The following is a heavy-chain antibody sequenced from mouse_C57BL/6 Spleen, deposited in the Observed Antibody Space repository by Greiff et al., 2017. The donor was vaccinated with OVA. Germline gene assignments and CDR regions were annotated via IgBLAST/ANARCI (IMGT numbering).Heavy chain of an antibody. CDR3: ARITTVVAHWYFDV. D-gene: IGHD1-1*01. Sequence: QVHVKQPGAELVKPGASVKMSCKASGYTFTSYWITWVKQRPGQGLEWIGDIYPGSGSTNYNEKFKSKATLTVDTSSSTAYMQLSSLTSEDSAVYYCARITTVVAHWYFDVWGTGTTVTVSS. V-gene: IGHV1-55*01. J-gene: IGHJ1*03. CDR1: GYTFTSYW. CDR2: IYPGSGST.